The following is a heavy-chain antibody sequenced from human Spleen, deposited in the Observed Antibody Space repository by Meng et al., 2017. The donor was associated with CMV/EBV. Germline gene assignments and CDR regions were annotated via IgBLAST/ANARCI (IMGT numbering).Heavy chain of an antibody. CDR2: INPKSGST. V-gene: IGHV1-2*02. Sequence: ASVKVSCKASGYTFTSYGISWVRQAPGQGLEWMGWINPKSGSTHFALNFQGRVTMTRDGTLSTVYVELSRLTSHDTAVYYCARGLAVPTPFYYYYGMDVWGQGTTVTVSS. D-gene: IGHD6-19*01. CDR3: ARGLAVPTPFYYYYGMDV. J-gene: IGHJ6*01. CDR1: GYTFTSYG.